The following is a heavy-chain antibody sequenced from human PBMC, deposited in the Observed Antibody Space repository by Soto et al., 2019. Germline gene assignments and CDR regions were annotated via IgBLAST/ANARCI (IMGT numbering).Heavy chain of an antibody. J-gene: IGHJ4*02. CDR2: INAGNGNT. V-gene: IGHV1-3*01. D-gene: IGHD3-22*01. CDR3: ARGSGYYYWDDY. CDR1: GYTFTSYA. Sequence: ASVKVSCKASGYTFTSYAMHWVRQAPGQRLEWMGWINAGNGNTKQSQKFQGRVTITRDTSASTAYMELSSLRSEDTAVYYCARGSGYYYWDDYWGQGTLVTVSS.